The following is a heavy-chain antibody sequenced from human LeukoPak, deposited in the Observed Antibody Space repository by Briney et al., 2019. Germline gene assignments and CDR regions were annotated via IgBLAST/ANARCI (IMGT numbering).Heavy chain of an antibody. J-gene: IGHJ4*02. V-gene: IGHV1-2*02. CDR2: INPNSGAT. Sequence: ASVKVSCKASGYTFTGYYMHWVRQAPGQGLEWMGWINPNSGATNYAQKFQGRVTMTRDTSISTAYMELRRLRSDDTAVYYCARAHRPRSWYDSSGYYDFDYWGQGTLVTVSS. D-gene: IGHD3-22*01. CDR1: GYTFTGYY. CDR3: ARAHRPRSWYDSSGYYDFDY.